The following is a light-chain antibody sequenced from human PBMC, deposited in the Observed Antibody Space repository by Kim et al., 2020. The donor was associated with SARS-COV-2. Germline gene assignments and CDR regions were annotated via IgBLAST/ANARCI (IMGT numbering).Light chain of an antibody. CDR3: QVWDSSSDHRVV. V-gene: IGLV3-21*04. Sequence: PGERAGMTGGGKGVGGERVREYRGRAGQGPVRVISYGGGRPSGIPERVCGSNSGNTAALTIRRVGAGDEADYYCQVWDSSSDHRVVFGGGTQLTVL. CDR1: GVGGER. J-gene: IGLJ2*01. CDR2: YGG.